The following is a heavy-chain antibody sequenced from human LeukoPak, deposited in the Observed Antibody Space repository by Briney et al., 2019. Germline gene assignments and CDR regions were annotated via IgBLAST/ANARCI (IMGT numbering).Heavy chain of an antibody. CDR3: ATLDSSSSGYYFDY. J-gene: IGHJ4*02. CDR1: GFTFSSYA. V-gene: IGHV3-30-3*01. Sequence: GRSLRLSCAASGFTFSSYAMHWVRQAPGKGLEWVAVISYDGSNKYYADSVKGRFTISRDNSKNTLYLQMNSLRAEDTAVYYCATLDSSSSGYYFDYWGRGTLVTVSS. CDR2: ISYDGSNK. D-gene: IGHD6-6*01.